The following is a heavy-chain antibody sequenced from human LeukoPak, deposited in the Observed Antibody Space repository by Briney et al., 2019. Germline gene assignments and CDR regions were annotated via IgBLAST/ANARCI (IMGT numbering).Heavy chain of an antibody. D-gene: IGHD6-13*01. V-gene: IGHV4-59*12. CDR3: ARVATVAAAAFFDY. CDR2: IYYSGST. Sequence: SETLSLTCTVSGGSISSYYWSWIRQPPGKGLEWIGYIYYSGSTYYTPSLKSRVIISIDTSKNQFSLKVAAVTAADTAVYYCARVATVAAAAFFDYWGQGTLVTVSS. J-gene: IGHJ4*02. CDR1: GGSISSYY.